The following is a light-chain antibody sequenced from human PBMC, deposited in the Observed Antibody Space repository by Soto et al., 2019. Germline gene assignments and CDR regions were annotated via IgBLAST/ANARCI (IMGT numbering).Light chain of an antibody. V-gene: IGKV3-15*01. CDR3: HQYNNWPALT. Sequence: EIVMTQSPATLSVSPGERATLYCSASQSVSNNLAGYQHKPGQAPRLLIYGASTRATDIPARFSAGGSGTEFSLTISSLQSDDCAVYYCHQYNNWPALTFGGGTKVETK. CDR2: GAS. J-gene: IGKJ4*01. CDR1: QSVSNN.